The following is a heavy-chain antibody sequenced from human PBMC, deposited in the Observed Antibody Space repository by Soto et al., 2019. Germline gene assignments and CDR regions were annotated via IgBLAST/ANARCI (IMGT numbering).Heavy chain of an antibody. CDR3: ARDHGPKSRYDILTGYYLTYYYYGMDV. J-gene: IGHJ6*02. V-gene: IGHV3-48*02. CDR1: GFTFSSYS. Sequence: GGSLRLSCAASGFTFSSYSMNWVRQAPGKGLEWVSYISSSSSTIYYADSLKGRFTISRDNAKNSLYLQMNSLRDEDRAVYYCARDHGPKSRYDILTGYYLTYYYYGMDVWGQGTTVTVSS. D-gene: IGHD3-9*01. CDR2: ISSSSSTI.